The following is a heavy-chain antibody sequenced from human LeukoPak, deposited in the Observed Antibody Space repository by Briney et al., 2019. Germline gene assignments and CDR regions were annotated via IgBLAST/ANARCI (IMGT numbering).Heavy chain of an antibody. CDR3: GRPLHGTAYGSGSYYNRPFDY. CDR1: GGALSGYY. J-gene: IGHJ4*02. V-gene: IGHV4-34*01. CDR2: INHSGST. D-gene: IGHD3-10*01. Sequence: PSQTFSLTCAVYGGALSGYYWGCIRQPPGKGLEWSGGINHSGSTKSNPALKSPVTISVDTSKTQFSLQLSSVTAADTAVYYCGRPLHGTAYGSGSYYNRPFDYWGQGTLVTVSS.